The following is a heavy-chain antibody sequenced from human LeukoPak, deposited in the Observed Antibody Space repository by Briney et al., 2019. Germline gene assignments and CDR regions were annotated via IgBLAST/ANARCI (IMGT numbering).Heavy chain of an antibody. CDR1: GFTFSSYS. D-gene: IGHD3-22*01. Sequence: PGGSLRLSCAASGFTFSSYSMNWVRQAPGKGLEWVSSISSSSSYIYYADSVKGRFTISRDNAKNTLNLQMNSLSAEDTAVYFCAKFMFSGYRDYWGQGTLVTVSS. V-gene: IGHV3-21*04. CDR3: AKFMFSGYRDY. CDR2: ISSSSSYI. J-gene: IGHJ4*02.